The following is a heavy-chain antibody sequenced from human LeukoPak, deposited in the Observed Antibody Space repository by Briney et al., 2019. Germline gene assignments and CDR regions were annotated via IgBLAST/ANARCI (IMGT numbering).Heavy chain of an antibody. V-gene: IGHV3-30-3*01. CDR2: ISYDGSNK. CDR1: GFTFSSYA. Sequence: GGSLRLSCAASGFTFSSYAMHWVRQAPGKGLEWVAVISYDGSNKYYADSVKGRFTISRDNSKNTLYLQMNSLRAEDTAVYYCARVGGQKTYYYDSSGNPSGYGMDVWGQGTTATVSS. D-gene: IGHD3-22*01. CDR3: ARVGGQKTYYYDSSGNPSGYGMDV. J-gene: IGHJ6*02.